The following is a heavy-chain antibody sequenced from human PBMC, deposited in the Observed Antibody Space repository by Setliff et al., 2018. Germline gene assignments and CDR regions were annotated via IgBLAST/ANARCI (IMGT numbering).Heavy chain of an antibody. V-gene: IGHV4-38-2*02. J-gene: IGHJ6*02. CDR1: GYSISSGYY. CDR2: XXXXXXX. Sequence: SETLSLTCAVSGYSISSGYYWGWIRQPPGKGLEWIGSXXXXXXXXXXXXXXXXVXXSVDTSKNQFSLKLSSVTAADMAVYYCAREHGYSYGQTYYYYGMDVWGQGTTVTVSS. CDR3: AREHGYSYGQTYYYYGMDV. D-gene: IGHD5-18*01.